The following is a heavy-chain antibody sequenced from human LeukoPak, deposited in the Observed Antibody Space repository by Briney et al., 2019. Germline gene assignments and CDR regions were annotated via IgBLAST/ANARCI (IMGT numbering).Heavy chain of an antibody. CDR3: ASQLLGYGVLDAFDI. CDR1: GYTFTGYY. V-gene: IGHV1-2*02. CDR2: INPNSGGT. J-gene: IGHJ3*02. D-gene: IGHD5-18*01. Sequence: ASVKVSCKASGYTFTGYYMHWVRQAPGQGLEWMGWINPNSGGTNYAQKFQGRVTMTRDTSISTAYLQWSSLKASDTAMYYCASQLLGYGVLDAFDIWGQGTMVTVSS.